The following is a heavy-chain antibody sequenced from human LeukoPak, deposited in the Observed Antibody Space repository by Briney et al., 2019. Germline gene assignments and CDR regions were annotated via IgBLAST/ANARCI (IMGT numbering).Heavy chain of an antibody. V-gene: IGHV3-13*01. CDR2: IGTTGDT. Sequence: GGSLRLSCAASGFTFSGYDMHWVRHATGKGLEWVSAIGTTGDTYYSDSVRGRFNISRENAQNSLDLQMNSLRAGDTAVYYCARSPSYSSSWYALDSWGQGTLVTVSS. D-gene: IGHD6-13*01. CDR3: ARSPSYSSSWYALDS. J-gene: IGHJ4*02. CDR1: GFTFSGYD.